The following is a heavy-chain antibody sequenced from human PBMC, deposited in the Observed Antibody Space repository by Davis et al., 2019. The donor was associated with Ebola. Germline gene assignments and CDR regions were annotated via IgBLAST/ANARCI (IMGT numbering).Heavy chain of an antibody. V-gene: IGHV4-34*01. Sequence: SETLSLTCAVSGGSISSGGYSWSCIRQPPGRGLEWIGEINHSGSTNYNPSLKSRVTISVDPSKNQFSLKLSSVTAADTAVYYCARGRGIAAPRFDYWGQGTLVTVSS. J-gene: IGHJ4*02. CDR3: ARGRGIAAPRFDY. CDR2: INHSGST. CDR1: GGSISSGGYS. D-gene: IGHD6-13*01.